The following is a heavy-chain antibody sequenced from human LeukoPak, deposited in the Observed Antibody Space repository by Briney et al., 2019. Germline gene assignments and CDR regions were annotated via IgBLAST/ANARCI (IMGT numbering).Heavy chain of an antibody. CDR2: ISSSSSYI. D-gene: IGHD6-13*01. Sequence: PGGSLRLSCAASGFTFSSYSMNWVRQAPGKGLEWVSSISSSSSYIYYADSVKGRFTISRDNAKNSLYLQMNSLRAEDTAVYYCARDRGWTGQQLVPDAFDIWGQGTMVTVSS. V-gene: IGHV3-21*01. CDR1: GFTFSSYS. J-gene: IGHJ3*02. CDR3: ARDRGWTGQQLVPDAFDI.